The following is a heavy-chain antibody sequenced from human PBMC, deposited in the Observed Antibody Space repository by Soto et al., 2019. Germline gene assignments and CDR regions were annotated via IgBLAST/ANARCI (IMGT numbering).Heavy chain of an antibody. CDR1: GYIFTNYW. D-gene: IGHD6-6*01. Sequence: PGESLKISCKGSGYIFTNYWIGWVRQMPGKGLEWMGIIYPGDSDTRYSPSFQGQVTISVDKSVSTAYLQWSSLKASDTAVYYCARYALPYSSSCRGDYYYGMDVWGQGTTVTVSS. CDR2: IYPGDSDT. J-gene: IGHJ6*02. CDR3: ARYALPYSSSCRGDYYYGMDV. V-gene: IGHV5-51*01.